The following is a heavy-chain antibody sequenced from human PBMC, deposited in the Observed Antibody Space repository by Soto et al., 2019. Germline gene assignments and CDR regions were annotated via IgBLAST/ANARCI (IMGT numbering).Heavy chain of an antibody. Sequence: SLTCAVYGGSFSGYYWSWIRQPPGKGLEWIGEINHSGSTNYNPSLKSRVTISVDTSKNQFSLKLSSVTAADTAVYYCARGGLKYYFDYWGQGTLVTVSS. V-gene: IGHV4-34*01. J-gene: IGHJ4*02. CDR2: INHSGST. CDR1: GGSFSGYY. CDR3: ARGGLKYYFDY.